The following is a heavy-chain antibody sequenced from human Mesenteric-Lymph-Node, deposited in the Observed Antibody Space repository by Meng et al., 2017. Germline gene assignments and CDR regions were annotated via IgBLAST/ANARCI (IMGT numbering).Heavy chain of an antibody. CDR2: ISSSGSTI. CDR3: ARGVGGSGSYYFDY. D-gene: IGHD3-16*01. Sequence: GGSLRLSCAASGFTFNNYAMSWVRQAPGTGLEWVSYISSSGSTIYYADSVKGRFTISRDNAKNSVYLEMNSLRADDTAVYYCARGVGGSGSYYFDYWGQGTVVTVSS. CDR1: GFTFNNYA. V-gene: IGHV3-48*03. J-gene: IGHJ4*02.